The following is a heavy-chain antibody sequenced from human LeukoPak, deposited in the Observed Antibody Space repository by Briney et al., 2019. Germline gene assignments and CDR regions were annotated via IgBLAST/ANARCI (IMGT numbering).Heavy chain of an antibody. Sequence: SETLSLTCTVSGYSISSGYYWGWIRPPPGKGLEWIGSIYHSGSTYYNPSLKSRVTISVDTSKNQFSLNLSSVTAADTAVYYCARVGYYPDYYMDVWGKGTTVTVSS. J-gene: IGHJ6*03. CDR1: GYSISSGYY. CDR2: IYHSGST. CDR3: ARVGYYPDYYMDV. D-gene: IGHD2-21*01. V-gene: IGHV4-38-2*02.